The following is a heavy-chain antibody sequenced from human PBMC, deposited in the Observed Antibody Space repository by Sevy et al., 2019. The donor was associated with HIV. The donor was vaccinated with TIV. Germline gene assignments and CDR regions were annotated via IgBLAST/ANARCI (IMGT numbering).Heavy chain of an antibody. D-gene: IGHD3-3*01. CDR3: TTGASDYDFWSGPFDGMDV. V-gene: IGHV3-15*01. Sequence: GGSLRLSCAASGFTFSNAWMSWVRQAPGKGLEWVGRIKSKTDGGTTDYAAPVKGRFTISRDDSKNTLYQQMNSLKTEDTAVYYCTTGASDYDFWSGPFDGMDVWGQGTTVTVSS. J-gene: IGHJ6*02. CDR1: GFTFSNAW. CDR2: IKSKTDGGTT.